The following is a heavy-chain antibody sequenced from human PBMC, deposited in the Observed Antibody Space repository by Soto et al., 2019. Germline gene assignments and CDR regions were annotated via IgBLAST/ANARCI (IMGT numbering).Heavy chain of an antibody. V-gene: IGHV3-23*01. CDR2: ISGSGGST. D-gene: IGHD6-13*01. CDR3: AKDQGSSWYEIDY. CDR1: GFTFSNYA. Sequence: EVQLLESGGGLVQPGGSLRLSCAASGFTFSNYAVTWVRQAPGKGLEWGSTISGSGGSTYYADSVKGRFTISRDNSKNTLYLQMKRLRAEDTAVYYCAKDQGSSWYEIDYWGQGTLVTVSS. J-gene: IGHJ4*02.